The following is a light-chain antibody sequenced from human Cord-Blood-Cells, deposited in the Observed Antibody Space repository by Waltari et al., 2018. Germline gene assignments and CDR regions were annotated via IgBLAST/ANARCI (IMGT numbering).Light chain of an antibody. CDR3: QQSYSTPYT. V-gene: IGKV1-39*01. CDR1: QSISSY. Sequence: DIQMTTSPSSLSASVGNRDNITCRASQSISSYLNWYQPKQGKTPKLLIYASSSLQSGVPSRFSGSGSGTDFTLTISSLQPEDFATYYCQQSYSTPYTFGQGTKLEIK. CDR2: ASS. J-gene: IGKJ2*01.